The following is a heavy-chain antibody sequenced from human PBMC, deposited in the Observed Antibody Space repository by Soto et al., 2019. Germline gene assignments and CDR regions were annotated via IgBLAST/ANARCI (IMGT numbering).Heavy chain of an antibody. V-gene: IGHV3-23*01. CDR3: ATSPSDIVVVPAAIDFDY. CDR2: ISGSGGST. Sequence: EVQLLESGGGLVQPGGSLRLSCAASGFTFSSYAMSWVRQAPGNGLEWVSAISGSGGSTYYADSVKGRFTISRDNSKNTLYLQMNSLRAEDTAVYYCATSPSDIVVVPAAIDFDYWGQGTLVTVSS. J-gene: IGHJ4*02. CDR1: GFTFSSYA. D-gene: IGHD2-2*02.